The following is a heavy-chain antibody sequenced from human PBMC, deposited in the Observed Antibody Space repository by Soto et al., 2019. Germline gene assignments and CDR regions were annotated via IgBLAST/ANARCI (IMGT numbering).Heavy chain of an antibody. D-gene: IGHD3-3*01. J-gene: IGHJ4*02. CDR2: ISSSSSTI. Sequence: GGSLRLSCAASGFTFSSYSMNWVRQAPGKGLEWVSYISSSSSTIYYADSVKGRFTISRDNSKNTLYLQMNSLRAEDTAVYYCASQYYHFWSGYYSYWGQGTLVTVSS. V-gene: IGHV3-48*01. CDR1: GFTFSSYS. CDR3: ASQYYHFWSGYYSY.